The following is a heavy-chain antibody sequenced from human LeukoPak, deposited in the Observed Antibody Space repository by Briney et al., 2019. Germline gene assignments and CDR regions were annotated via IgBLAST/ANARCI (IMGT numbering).Heavy chain of an antibody. D-gene: IGHD6-13*01. Sequence: SETLSLTCAVSGGSISSYYWSWIRQPPGQGLEWIGYLYYSGSTNYNPSLKSRVTISVDTSKNQFSLKLSSVTAADTAVYYCARGGSSSWYAFDYWGQGTLVTVSS. CDR3: ARGGSSSWYAFDY. CDR1: GGSISSYY. CDR2: LYYSGST. J-gene: IGHJ4*02. V-gene: IGHV4-59*01.